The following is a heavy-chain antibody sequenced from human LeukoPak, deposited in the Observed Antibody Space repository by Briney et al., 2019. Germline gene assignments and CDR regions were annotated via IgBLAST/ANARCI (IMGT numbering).Heavy chain of an antibody. CDR2: IYYSGST. D-gene: IGHD6-6*01. J-gene: IGHJ6*02. CDR1: GGSISSYY. Sequence: KSSETLSLTCTVPGGSISSYYWSWIRQPPGKGLEWIGYIYYSGSTNCNPSLKSRVTISVDTSKNQFSLKLSSVTAADTAVYYCARARPARPPYYYYYYGMDVWGQGTTVTVSS. CDR3: ARARPARPPYYYYYYGMDV. V-gene: IGHV4-59*01.